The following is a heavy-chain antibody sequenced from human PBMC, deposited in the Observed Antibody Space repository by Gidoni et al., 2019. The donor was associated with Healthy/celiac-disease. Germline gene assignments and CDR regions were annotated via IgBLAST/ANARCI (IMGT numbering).Heavy chain of an antibody. CDR1: GFTFSSDG. J-gene: IGHJ6*02. V-gene: IGHV3-30*18. CDR3: AKDRDGSYPEDYYYYGMDV. Sequence: QVQLVASGGGVVQPGRSLRLSCAASGFTFSSDGMLWVRQAPGKGLEWVAVISYDGSNKYYADSVKGRFTISRDNSKNTLYLQMNSLRAEDTAVYYCAKDRDGSYPEDYYYYGMDVWGQGTTVTVSS. D-gene: IGHD1-26*01. CDR2: ISYDGSNK.